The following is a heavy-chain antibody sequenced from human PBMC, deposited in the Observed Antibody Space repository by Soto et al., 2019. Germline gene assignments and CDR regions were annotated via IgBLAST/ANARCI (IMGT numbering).Heavy chain of an antibody. CDR2: IIPIFGTA. CDR3: ARAYYYDSSGYYRI. Sequence: SVKVSCKAAGGTFSSDAISWVRQAPGKGLEWMGGIIPIFGTANYAQKFQGRVTITADESTSTAYMELSSLRSEDTVVYYCARAYYYDSSGYYRIWGQGTLVTVSS. J-gene: IGHJ4*02. V-gene: IGHV1-69*13. CDR1: GGTFSSDA. D-gene: IGHD3-22*01.